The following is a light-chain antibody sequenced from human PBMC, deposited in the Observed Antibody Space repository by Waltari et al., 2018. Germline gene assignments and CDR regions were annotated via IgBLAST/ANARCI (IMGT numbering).Light chain of an antibody. J-gene: IGKJ2*01. CDR2: WAS. V-gene: IGKV4-1*01. CDR1: QSVLYNSNNKHY. CDR3: QQYYKSRT. Sequence: DIVMTQSQDALAVSLGETATTHCKSSQSVLYNSNNKHYLGWYQQKPGRPPKLLFYWASTRESGVPDRFSAGGSGTDFTLTISSLQAEDVAIYYCQQYYKSRTFGQGTKLEIK.